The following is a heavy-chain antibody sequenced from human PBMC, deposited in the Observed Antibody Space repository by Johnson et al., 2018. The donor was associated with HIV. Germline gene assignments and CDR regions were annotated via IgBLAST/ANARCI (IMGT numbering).Heavy chain of an antibody. CDR1: GFTFSSYG. CDR2: IRNDGSKK. CDR3: ARELGYRSSNDAFDI. Sequence: QVQLVESGGGVAQPGGSLRLSCVASGFTFSSYGMHWVRQAPGKGLEWVAFIRNDGSKKYYADSVKGRFTISRDNSKNTLYLQMNSLRAEDTAVYYCARELGYRSSNDAFDIWGQGTMVTVSS. V-gene: IGHV3-30*02. D-gene: IGHD6-13*01. J-gene: IGHJ3*02.